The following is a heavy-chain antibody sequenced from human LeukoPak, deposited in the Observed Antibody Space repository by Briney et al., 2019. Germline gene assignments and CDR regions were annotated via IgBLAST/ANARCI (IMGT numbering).Heavy chain of an antibody. D-gene: IGHD3-10*01. J-gene: IGHJ3*02. Sequence: SQTLSLTCTVSGDSISRSDYSWSWIRQPPGKGLEWVGYIYHSGSTYYNPSLRSRVTMSIDRSKNQFSLKLPSVTAADTAVYYCARVGSEDAFDIWGQGTMVTVSS. CDR2: IYHSGST. CDR1: GDSISRSDYS. CDR3: ARVGSEDAFDI. V-gene: IGHV4-30-2*01.